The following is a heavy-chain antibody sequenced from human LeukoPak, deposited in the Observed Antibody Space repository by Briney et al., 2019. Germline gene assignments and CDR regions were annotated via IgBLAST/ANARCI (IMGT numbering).Heavy chain of an antibody. D-gene: IGHD3-16*02. J-gene: IGHJ4*02. CDR3: EKDIRGLGKLSGNNFFVDY. V-gene: IGHV3-30*02. CDR2: IRYDGSNK. CDR1: GFTFSSYG. Sequence: PGGSLRLSCAASGFTFSSYGMHWVRQAPGKGLEWVAFIRYDGSNKYYADSVKGRFTISRDNSKNTLYLQMNSLRAEDTAVYYCEKDIRGLGKLSGNNFFVDYGGQGTLVPVPS.